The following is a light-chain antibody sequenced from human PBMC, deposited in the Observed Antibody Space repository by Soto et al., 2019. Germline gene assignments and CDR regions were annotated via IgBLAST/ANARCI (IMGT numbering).Light chain of an antibody. CDR1: SSDVGGYDC. CDR3: CSYAGSYTVI. Sequence: QSALTQPRSVSGSPGQSVTISCTGTSSDVGGYDCVSWYQQHPGKAPKLMIYDVNKRPSGVPDRFSASKSGNTASLTISGLQAEDEADYYCCSYAGSYTVIFGGGTKLTVL. J-gene: IGLJ2*01. CDR2: DVN. V-gene: IGLV2-11*01.